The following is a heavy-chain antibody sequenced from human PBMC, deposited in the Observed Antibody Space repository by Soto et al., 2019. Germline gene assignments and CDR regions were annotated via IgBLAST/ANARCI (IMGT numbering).Heavy chain of an antibody. J-gene: IGHJ4*02. D-gene: IGHD2-2*02. V-gene: IGHV4-39*01. CDR3: ATIPATTILTDY. CDR1: GWSISSYY. Sequence: SETLSLTCTVSGWSISSYYWGWIRQPPGKGLEWIGSIYYSGSTYYNPSLKSRVTISVDTSKNQFSLKLSSVTAADTAVYYCATIPATTILTDYWGQGTLVTVSS. CDR2: IYYSGST.